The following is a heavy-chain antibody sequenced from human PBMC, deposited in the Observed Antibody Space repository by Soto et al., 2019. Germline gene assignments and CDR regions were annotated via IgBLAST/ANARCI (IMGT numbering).Heavy chain of an antibody. CDR1: GGSVSSGSYY. CDR2: IYYSGST. V-gene: IGHV4-61*01. J-gene: IGHJ6*02. D-gene: IGHD6-13*01. CDR3: ASSEXYSSSCYKGYYYYGMDV. Sequence: PSETLSLTCTVSGGSVSSGSYYWSWIRQPPGKGLEWIGYIYYSGSTNYNPSLKSRVTISVDTSKNQFSLKLSSVTAADTAVYYCASSEXYSSSCYKGYYYYGMDVWGQGTTVTVSS.